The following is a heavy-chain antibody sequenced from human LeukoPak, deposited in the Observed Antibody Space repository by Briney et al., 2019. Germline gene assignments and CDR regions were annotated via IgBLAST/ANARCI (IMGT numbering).Heavy chain of an antibody. V-gene: IGHV4-4*07. CDR1: GDSISSYY. J-gene: IGHJ4*02. CDR2: XXXSGYT. Sequence: SETLXLTCNVSGDSISSYYWXXXXXPGXXXXXXIGRXXXSGYTNYNPXXXXXXTMSXXXXKSQFSLKLRSVTAXDTAVYYCARVHIVTGNYFDSWGLGALVTVSS. CDR3: ARVHIVTGNYFDS. D-gene: IGHD2-21*01.